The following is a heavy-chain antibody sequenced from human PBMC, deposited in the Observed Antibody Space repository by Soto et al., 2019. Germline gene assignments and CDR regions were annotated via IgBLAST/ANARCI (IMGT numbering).Heavy chain of an antibody. CDR3: AKVGAAAGNSDVTHYYYYYGMDV. CDR1: GGTFSSYA. D-gene: IGHD6-13*01. Sequence: SVKVSSKASGGTFSSYAISWGRQAPGQGLEWMGGIIPIFGTANYAQEFQGRVTITADEATSTAYMELSSLRAEDTAVYYCAKVGAAAGNSDVTHYYYYYGMDVWGQGTTVTVSS. V-gene: IGHV1-69*13. CDR2: IIPIFGTA. J-gene: IGHJ6*02.